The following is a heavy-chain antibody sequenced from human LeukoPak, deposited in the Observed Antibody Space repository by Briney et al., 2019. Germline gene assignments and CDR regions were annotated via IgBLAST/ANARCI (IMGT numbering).Heavy chain of an antibody. CDR2: IIPIFGTA. V-gene: IGHV1-69*05. CDR1: GGTFSSYA. Sequence: SVKVSCKASGGTFSSYASSWVRQAPGQGLEWMGGIIPIFGTANYAQKFQGRVTITTDESTSTAYMELSSLRSEDTAVYYCARARQSGSGSQRFYFDYWGQGTLVTVSS. D-gene: IGHD3-10*01. J-gene: IGHJ4*02. CDR3: ARARQSGSGSQRFYFDY.